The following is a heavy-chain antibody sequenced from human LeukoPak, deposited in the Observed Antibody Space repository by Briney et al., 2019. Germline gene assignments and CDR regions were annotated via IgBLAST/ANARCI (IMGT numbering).Heavy chain of an antibody. Sequence: GGSLRLSCAASGFTFSSYAMSWVRQAPGKGLEWVSAISGSGGSTYYADSVKGRFTISRDNSKNTLYLQMNSLRAEDTAVYYCASKSIAVAGNARVFDYWGQGTLVTVSS. J-gene: IGHJ4*02. V-gene: IGHV3-23*01. CDR1: GFTFSSYA. CDR2: ISGSGGST. CDR3: ASKSIAVAGNARVFDY. D-gene: IGHD6-19*01.